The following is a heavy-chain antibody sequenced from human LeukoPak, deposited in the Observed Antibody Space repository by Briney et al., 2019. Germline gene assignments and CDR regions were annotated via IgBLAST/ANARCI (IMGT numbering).Heavy chain of an antibody. D-gene: IGHD7-27*01. CDR2: IVVGSGNT. CDR1: GFTFTSSA. Sequence: ASVKVSCKASGFTFTSSAVQWVRQARGQRLEWIGWIVVGSGNTNYAQKFQERVTITRDMSTSTAYMELSSLRSEDTAVYYCATALGIGDWFDPWGQGTLVTVSS. V-gene: IGHV1-58*01. CDR3: ATALGIGDWFDP. J-gene: IGHJ5*02.